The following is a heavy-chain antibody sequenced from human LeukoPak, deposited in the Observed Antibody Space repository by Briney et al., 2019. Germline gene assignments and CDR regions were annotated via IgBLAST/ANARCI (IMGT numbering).Heavy chain of an antibody. CDR2: IYYSGST. Sequence: PSETLSLTCAVYGGSFSGYYWSWIRQPPGKGLEWIGYIYYSGSTNYNPSLKSRVTISVDTSKNQFSPKLSSVTAADTAVYYCARQGGGFWYFDLWGRGTLVTVSS. J-gene: IGHJ2*01. V-gene: IGHV4-59*08. D-gene: IGHD6-25*01. CDR1: GGSFSGYY. CDR3: ARQGGGFWYFDL.